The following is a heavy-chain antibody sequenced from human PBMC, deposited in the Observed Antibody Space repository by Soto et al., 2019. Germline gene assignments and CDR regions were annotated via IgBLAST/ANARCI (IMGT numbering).Heavy chain of an antibody. Sequence: ASVKVSCKISGYTFTNHGINWVRQAPGQGLEWMGWINPYNANTNYAQKLQGRVTMTTDTSTSTAYMDLRSLTSDDTAVYYCARDRVAGIWGDAFDIWGQGTMVTVSS. D-gene: IGHD3-16*01. CDR3: ARDRVAGIWGDAFDI. CDR2: INPYNANT. V-gene: IGHV1-18*04. CDR1: GYTFTNHG. J-gene: IGHJ3*02.